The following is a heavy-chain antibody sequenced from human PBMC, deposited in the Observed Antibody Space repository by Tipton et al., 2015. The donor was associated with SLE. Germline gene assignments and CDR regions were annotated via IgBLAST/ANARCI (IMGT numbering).Heavy chain of an antibody. CDR2: IYTSGST. CDR1: GGSISSYY. Sequence: TLSLTCTVSGGSISSYYWSWIRQPPGKGLEWIGYIYTSGSTNYNPSLKSRVTISVDTSKNQFSLKLSSVTAADTAVYYCAGPYSSSYNWFDPWGQGTLVTVSS. CDR3: AGPYSSSYNWFDP. D-gene: IGHD6-6*01. J-gene: IGHJ5*02. V-gene: IGHV4-4*08.